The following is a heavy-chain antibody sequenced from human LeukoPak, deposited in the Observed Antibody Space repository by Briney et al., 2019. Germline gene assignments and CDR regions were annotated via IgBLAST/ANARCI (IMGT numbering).Heavy chain of an antibody. D-gene: IGHD6-13*01. CDR1: GFTFSTYA. CDR2: ISGSGGST. V-gene: IGHV3-23*01. CDR3: AKPPYSSSWFYYFDY. Sequence: GGSLRLSCAATGFTFSTYAMSWVRQAPGKGLEWVSGISGSGGSTYYADSVKGRFTISRGNSKNTLHLQMNSLRAEDTAVYYCAKPPYSSSWFYYFDYWGQGALVTVSS. J-gene: IGHJ4*02.